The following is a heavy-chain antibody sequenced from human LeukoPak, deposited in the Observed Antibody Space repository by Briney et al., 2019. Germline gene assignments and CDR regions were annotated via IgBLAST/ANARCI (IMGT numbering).Heavy chain of an antibody. V-gene: IGHV4-39*01. D-gene: IGHD2-8*01. J-gene: IGHJ5*02. CDR1: SGSIGSSSNY. Sequence: PSETLPLTCTVSSGSIGSSSNYWGWIRQAPGKGLEWIGNVYYSGSTFYNPSLKSRVTISVDTSKNQFSLKLRSVTAADTAIYYCARASFNVVFGNLFDPWGQGTLVTVSS. CDR3: ARASFNVVFGNLFDP. CDR2: VYYSGST.